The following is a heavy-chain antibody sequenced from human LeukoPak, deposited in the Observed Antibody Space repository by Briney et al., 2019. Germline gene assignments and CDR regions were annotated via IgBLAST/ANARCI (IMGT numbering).Heavy chain of an antibody. J-gene: IGHJ5*01. CDR2: ISGSSTYI. CDR3: ARGEVWFDS. D-gene: IGHD1-26*01. V-gene: IGHV3-21*06. CDR1: GFTFSAHS. Sequence: PGGSLRLSCAASGFTFSAHSMNWVRQAPGKGLEWVSSISGSSTYIYYADSLKGRFTISRDNAKNSLYLQMNSLRAEDTAVYYCARGEVWFDSWGQGTLVTVS.